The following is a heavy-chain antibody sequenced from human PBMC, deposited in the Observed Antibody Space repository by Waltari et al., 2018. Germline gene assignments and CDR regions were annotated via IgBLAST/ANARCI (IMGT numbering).Heavy chain of an antibody. J-gene: IGHJ3*01. CDR1: DQSIKSGFY. CDR3: ARDHSTSWSHDAYDV. Sequence: QVKLQESGPGLVRPSETLSLTCLVSDQSIKSGFYWGWLRLPPGKGLEWIGSVYHSGASYYNPSLSSGVTISVDTSKNQVFLRLASVTAADTGMYYCARDHSTSWSHDAYDVWGPGTMVTVAS. CDR2: VYHSGAS. D-gene: IGHD2-2*01. V-gene: IGHV4-38-2*02.